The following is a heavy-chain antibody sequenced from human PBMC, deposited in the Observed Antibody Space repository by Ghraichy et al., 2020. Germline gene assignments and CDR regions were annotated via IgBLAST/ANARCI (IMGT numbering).Heavy chain of an antibody. Sequence: ASVKVSCKASGYTFTSYAMHWVRQAPGQRLEWMGWINAGNGNTKYSQKFQGRVTITRDTSASTAYMELSSLRSEDTAVYYCARRTSGYDPHQYYYFDYWGQGTLVTVSS. J-gene: IGHJ4*02. CDR1: GYTFTSYA. CDR2: INAGNGNT. D-gene: IGHD5-12*01. V-gene: IGHV1-3*01. CDR3: ARRTSGYDPHQYYYFDY.